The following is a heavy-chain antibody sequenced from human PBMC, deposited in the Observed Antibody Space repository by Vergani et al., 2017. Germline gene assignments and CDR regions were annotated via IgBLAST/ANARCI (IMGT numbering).Heavy chain of an antibody. CDR3: ARSRIYYGAGSPDY. Sequence: QVQLQESGPGLVKSSETLSLTCSVSGAFVNSYYWSWIRQPPGKGLEWMGYVSFRGDTLYDPSVKGRMTISLNTSSNQFSLYLTSVTAADTAVYYCARSRIYYGAGSPDYWGQGTLVTVSS. J-gene: IGHJ4*02. CDR1: GAFVNSYY. V-gene: IGHV4-59*02. CDR2: VSFRGDT. D-gene: IGHD3-10*01.